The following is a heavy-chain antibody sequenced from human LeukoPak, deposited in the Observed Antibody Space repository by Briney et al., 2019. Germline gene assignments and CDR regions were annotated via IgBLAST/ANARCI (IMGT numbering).Heavy chain of an antibody. CDR1: GFAFDDFA. CDR2: IRRRAYGGAA. CDR3: SRNGLVDFDY. Sequence: GQSLRLSCTTSGFAFDDFAMSWVRQPAGKGLEWVGFIRRRAYGGAAEYAASVKGRFIISRDDSKGIAYLQMNSLKTEDTAVYYCSRNGLVDFDYWARDPGSSSPQ. V-gene: IGHV3-49*04. J-gene: IGHJ4*02.